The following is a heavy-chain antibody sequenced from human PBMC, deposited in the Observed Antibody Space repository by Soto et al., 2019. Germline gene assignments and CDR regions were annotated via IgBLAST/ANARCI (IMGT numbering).Heavy chain of an antibody. CDR1: GFSLSTSW. CDR2: IMQDGRDK. Sequence: EVQLVESGGGLVQPGGSLRLSCTASGFSLSTSWMTWVRQAPGKGLEWVANIMQDGRDKYYVDSVKGRFTISRDNAKNSLSLQMTSLRAEDTAVYYCASKRLYFYGLDVWGQGTTVTVSS. J-gene: IGHJ6*02. CDR3: ASKRLYFYGLDV. V-gene: IGHV3-7*01.